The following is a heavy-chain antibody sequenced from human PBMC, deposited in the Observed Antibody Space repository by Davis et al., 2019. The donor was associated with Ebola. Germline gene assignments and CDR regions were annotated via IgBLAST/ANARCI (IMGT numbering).Heavy chain of an antibody. CDR3: ARDSSSWYFGGMDV. CDR2: IWYDGSNK. J-gene: IGHJ6*02. Sequence: GESLKISCAASGFTFSSYGMHWVRQAPGKGLEWVAVIWYDGSNKYYADSVKGRFTISRDNSKNTLYLQMNSLRAEDTAVYYCARDSSSWYFGGMDVWGQGTTVTVSS. D-gene: IGHD6-13*01. V-gene: IGHV3-33*01. CDR1: GFTFSSYG.